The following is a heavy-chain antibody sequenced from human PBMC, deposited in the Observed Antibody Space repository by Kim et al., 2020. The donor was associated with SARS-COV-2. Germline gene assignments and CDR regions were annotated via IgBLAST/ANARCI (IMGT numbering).Heavy chain of an antibody. CDR1: GFTFSSYA. CDR3: ARDHSGSYYGAFDY. V-gene: IGHV3-30-3*01. CDR2: ISYDGSNK. J-gene: IGHJ4*02. Sequence: GGSLRLSCAASGFTFSSYAMHWVRQAPGEGLEWVAVISYDGSNKYYADSVKGRFTISRDNSKNTLYLQMNSLRAEDTAVYYCARDHSGSYYGAFDYWGQG. D-gene: IGHD1-26*01.